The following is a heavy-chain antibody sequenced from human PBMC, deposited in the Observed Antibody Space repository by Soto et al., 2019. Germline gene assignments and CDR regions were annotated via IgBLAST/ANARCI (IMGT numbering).Heavy chain of an antibody. Sequence: QVQLQESGPGLVKPSQTLSLTCTVSGGSISSGGYYWSWIRQHPGKDLEWIGYIYYSGSTYYNPSLKSRVTISVDTSKNQFSLKLSSVTAADTAVYYCATIVVVPAANNWFDPWGQGTLVTVSS. CDR2: IYYSGST. CDR3: ATIVVVPAANNWFDP. J-gene: IGHJ5*02. CDR1: GGSISSGGYY. D-gene: IGHD2-2*01. V-gene: IGHV4-31*03.